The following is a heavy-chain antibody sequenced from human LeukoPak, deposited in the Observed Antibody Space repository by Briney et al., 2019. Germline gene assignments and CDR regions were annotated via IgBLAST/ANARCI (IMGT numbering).Heavy chain of an antibody. Sequence: PSETLSLTCTVSGGSISSSSYYWGWMRQPPGKGLEWIGSIYYSGSTYYNPSLKSRVTISIDTSRNQFSLKLSSVTAADTAVYYCARHLALYDSAPQLGYWGQGTLVTVSS. CDR2: IYYSGST. CDR1: GGSISSSSYY. D-gene: IGHD3-3*01. V-gene: IGHV4-39*01. J-gene: IGHJ4*02. CDR3: ARHLALYDSAPQLGY.